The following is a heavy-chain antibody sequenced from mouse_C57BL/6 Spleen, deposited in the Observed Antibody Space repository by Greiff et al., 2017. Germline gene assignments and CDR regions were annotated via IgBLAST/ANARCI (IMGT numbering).Heavy chain of an antibody. D-gene: IGHD1-2*01. V-gene: IGHV1-61*01. CDR1: GYTFTSYW. J-gene: IGHJ4*01. CDR3: ARGSVGHYYPSGYAMDY. Sequence: VKLQQPGAELVRPGSSVKLSCKASGYTFTSYWMDWVKQRPGQGLEWIGNIYPSDSETHYNQKFKDKATLTVDKSSSTAYMQLSSLTSEDSAVYYCARGSVGHYYPSGYAMDYWGQGTSVTVSS. CDR2: IYPSDSET.